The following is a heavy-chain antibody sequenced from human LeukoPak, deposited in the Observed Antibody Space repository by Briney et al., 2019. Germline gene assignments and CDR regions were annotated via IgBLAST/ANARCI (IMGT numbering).Heavy chain of an antibody. Sequence: GASVKVSCKASGYTLTSYGISWVRQAPGQGLEWMGWISAYNGNTNYAQKLQGRVTMTTDTSTSTAYMELRSLRSDDTAVYYCARVTTVDWLLTTSSNWFDPWGQGTLVTVSS. J-gene: IGHJ5*02. CDR3: ARVTTVDWLLTTSSNWFDP. D-gene: IGHD3-9*01. CDR1: GYTLTSYG. V-gene: IGHV1-18*01. CDR2: ISAYNGNT.